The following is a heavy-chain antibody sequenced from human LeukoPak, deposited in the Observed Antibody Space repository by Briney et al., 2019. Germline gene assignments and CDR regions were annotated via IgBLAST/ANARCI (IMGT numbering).Heavy chain of an antibody. CDR1: GGTFSSYA. CDR3: ARDGNGDYAGYYYMDV. J-gene: IGHJ6*03. Sequence: APGKVSCKASGGTFSSYAISGVGQAPGQGLEGMGGINPNSGGTNYAQKFQGRVTMTTDTSMSTAYMELRSLRSDDTAVYYCARDGNGDYAGYYYMDVWGKGTTVTISS. CDR2: INPNSGGT. D-gene: IGHD4-17*01. V-gene: IGHV1-2*02.